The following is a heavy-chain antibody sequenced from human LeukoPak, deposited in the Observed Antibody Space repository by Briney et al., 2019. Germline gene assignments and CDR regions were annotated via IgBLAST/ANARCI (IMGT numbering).Heavy chain of an antibody. Sequence: SETLSLTCTVSGGSINTYYWTWIRRPPGKRLQWIGYINYSGSSDYNPSLKSRVTMSVDTSKNQFSPKLNSVTAADTAVYYCARRTYYDILTGYKYWYFDLWGRGTLVTVSS. V-gene: IGHV4-59*01. CDR2: INYSGSS. CDR3: ARRTYYDILTGYKYWYFDL. J-gene: IGHJ2*01. D-gene: IGHD3-9*01. CDR1: GGSINTYY.